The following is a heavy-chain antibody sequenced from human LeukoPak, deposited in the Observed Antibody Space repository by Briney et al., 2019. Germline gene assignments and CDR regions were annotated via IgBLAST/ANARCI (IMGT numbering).Heavy chain of an antibody. Sequence: GGSLRLSCAASGFTVSSNFMAWVRQAPGKGLEWVSVIYGGGSTFYADSVKGRSTISRDNSKNTLYLQMNSLRAEDTAVYYCARMWKYGDYWGQGTLVTVSS. CDR3: ARMWKYGDY. J-gene: IGHJ4*02. CDR1: GFTVSSNF. CDR2: IYGGGST. D-gene: IGHD1-7*01. V-gene: IGHV3-53*01.